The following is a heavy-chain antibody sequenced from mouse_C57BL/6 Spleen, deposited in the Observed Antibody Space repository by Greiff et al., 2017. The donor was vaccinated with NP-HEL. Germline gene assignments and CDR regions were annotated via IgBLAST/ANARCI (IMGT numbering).Heavy chain of an antibody. Sequence: VQLQQSGPGLVKPSQSLSLTCSVTGYSITSGYYWNWIRQFPGNKLEWMGYISYDGSNNYNPSLKNRISITRDTSKNQFFLKLNSVTTEDTATYYCARESYYFHFDYWGQGTTLTVSS. D-gene: IGHD1-1*01. J-gene: IGHJ2*01. CDR1: GYSITSGYY. V-gene: IGHV3-6*01. CDR3: ARESYYFHFDY. CDR2: ISYDGSN.